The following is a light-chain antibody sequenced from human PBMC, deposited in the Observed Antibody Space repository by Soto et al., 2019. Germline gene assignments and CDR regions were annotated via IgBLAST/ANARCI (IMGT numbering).Light chain of an antibody. CDR1: DSNLGNNY. CDR3: GSWDISLNVIL. Sequence: QPVLTQPPSVSAAPGQKVTISCSGSDSNLGNNYVAWYQQLPGTAPKLVIYDNSRRPSGIPDRFSGSKSGTSATLAITGLQTGDEADYYCGSWDISLNVILFGGGTKVTVL. V-gene: IGLV1-51*01. CDR2: DNS. J-gene: IGLJ2*01.